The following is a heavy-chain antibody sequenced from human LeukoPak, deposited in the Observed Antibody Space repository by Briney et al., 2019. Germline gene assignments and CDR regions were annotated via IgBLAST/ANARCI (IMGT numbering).Heavy chain of an antibody. CDR1: GFTFSSYA. Sequence: GGSLRLSCAASGFTFSSYAMHWVRQAPGKGLEWVAVISYGGSNKYYADSVKGRFTISRDNSKNTLYLQMNSLRAEDTAVYYCARDSSPGIAAAGRKLDYWGQGTLVTVSS. D-gene: IGHD6-13*01. CDR2: ISYGGSNK. CDR3: ARDSSPGIAAAGRKLDY. J-gene: IGHJ4*02. V-gene: IGHV3-30*04.